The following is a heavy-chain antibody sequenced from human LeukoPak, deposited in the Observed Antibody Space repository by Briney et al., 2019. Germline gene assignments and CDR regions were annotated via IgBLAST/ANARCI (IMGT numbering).Heavy chain of an antibody. V-gene: IGHV4-30-4*01. CDR3: ARVYDFWSGYSFGAFNI. J-gene: IGHJ3*02. D-gene: IGHD3-3*01. CDR2: IYYSGRT. CDR1: GGSITSGDYY. Sequence: PSQTLSLTCTVSGGSITSGDYYWSWLRQPPGRGLEWIVYIYYSGRTYYYPSLNTRVSISVDTSKIQFSLNLSSVTAADTAVYYCARVYDFWSGYSFGAFNIWGQGTMVTVSS.